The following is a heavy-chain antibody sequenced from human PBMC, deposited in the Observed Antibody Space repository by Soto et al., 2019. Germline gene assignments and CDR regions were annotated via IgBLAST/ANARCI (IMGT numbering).Heavy chain of an antibody. CDR3: ARDLNRRSQLFSPGAY. D-gene: IGHD3-10*01. J-gene: IGHJ4*02. V-gene: IGHV1-18*01. CDR1: GYTFTSYG. CDR2: ISAYNGNT. Sequence: QVQLVQSGAEVKKPGASVKVSCKASGYTFTSYGISWVRQAPGQGLEWMGRISAYNGNTNYAQKLQGRVTMTTDTSTSTGYMELRSLRSDDTAVYYCARDLNRRSQLFSPGAYWGQGTLVTVSS.